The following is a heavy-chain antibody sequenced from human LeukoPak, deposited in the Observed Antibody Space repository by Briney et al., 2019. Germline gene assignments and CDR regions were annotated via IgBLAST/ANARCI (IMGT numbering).Heavy chain of an antibody. CDR3: VTLLSNAAFDY. V-gene: IGHV1-2*02. CDR1: GYTFTGYF. J-gene: IGHJ4*02. CDR2: INPNSGNT. D-gene: IGHD6-25*01. Sequence: VASVKVSCKASGYTFTGYFMHWVRQAPGQGLEWMGWINPNSGNTKYAQNFQGRDTMTRDTSISTAYMELTRLRSDDTAVYYCVTLLSNAAFDYWGQGTLVAVSS.